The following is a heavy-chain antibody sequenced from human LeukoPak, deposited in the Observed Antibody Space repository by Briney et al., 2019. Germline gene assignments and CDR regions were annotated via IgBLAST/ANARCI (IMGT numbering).Heavy chain of an antibody. Sequence: GGSLRLSCVASGFTISDHYMDWVGQAPGKGLECVSAISGGGDGTYYADSVKGRFTTSRDNSKNTLYLQMNSLRDEDTAVYYCARGRDYYDSSGYAFDFWGQGTMVTVSS. V-gene: IGHV3-23*01. CDR2: ISGGGDGT. CDR1: GFTISDHY. CDR3: ARGRDYYDSSGYAFDF. D-gene: IGHD3-22*01. J-gene: IGHJ3*01.